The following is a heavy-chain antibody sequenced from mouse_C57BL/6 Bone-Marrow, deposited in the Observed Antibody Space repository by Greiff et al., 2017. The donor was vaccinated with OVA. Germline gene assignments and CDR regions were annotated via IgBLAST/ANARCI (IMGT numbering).Heavy chain of an antibody. J-gene: IGHJ4*01. CDR1: GYTFTSYW. CDR2: IYPGSGST. CDR3: ARNAVDY. Sequence: QVQLQQPGAELVKPGASVTMSCKASGYTFTSYWITWVKQRPGQGLEWIGDIYPGSGSTNYNEKFKSKATLTVDTSSRTAYMQLRSLTSEDAAVYYCARNAVDYWGQGTSVTVSS. V-gene: IGHV1-55*01.